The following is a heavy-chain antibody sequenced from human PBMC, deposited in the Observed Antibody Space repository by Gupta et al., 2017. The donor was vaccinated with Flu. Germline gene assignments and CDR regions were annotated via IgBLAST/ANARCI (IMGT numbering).Heavy chain of an antibody. CDR2: ISAYNGNR. V-gene: IGHV1-18*01. CDR3: VRDGPATGGAATLDY. Sequence: IAWVRQAPGQGLELMAWISAYNGNRESAQRFQGRVTLTTDTSTNTASMELRSLKFDDTAVYYCVRDGPATGGAATLDYWGQGTLVAVSS. J-gene: IGHJ4*02. D-gene: IGHD2-15*01.